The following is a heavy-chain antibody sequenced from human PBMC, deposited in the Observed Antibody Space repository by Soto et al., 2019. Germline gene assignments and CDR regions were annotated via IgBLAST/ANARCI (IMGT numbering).Heavy chain of an antibody. J-gene: IGHJ4*02. V-gene: IGHV3-23*01. CDR1: GFTFSSYA. Sequence: EVQLLESGGGLVQPGGSLRLSCAASGFTFSSYAMSWGRQAPGKELEWVSAISGSGGSTYYADSVQGRFTISRDNSKNTLYLQMKSLRAEDTAVYYCAKGATIFGVVSFSDYWVQGTLVTVSS. D-gene: IGHD3-3*01. CDR3: AKGATIFGVVSFSDY. CDR2: ISGSGGST.